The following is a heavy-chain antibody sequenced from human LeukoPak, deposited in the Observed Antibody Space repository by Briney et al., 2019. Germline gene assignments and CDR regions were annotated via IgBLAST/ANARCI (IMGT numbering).Heavy chain of an antibody. D-gene: IGHD4-11*01. CDR2: IYSGGST. CDR3: ARGMTNPFDY. V-gene: IGHV3-53*04. Sequence: GGSLRLSCAASGFTVSTNYMSWVRQAPGKGLEWVSVIYSGGSTYYADSVKGRFTISRHNSENTLYLQMNSLRAEDTALYYCARGMTNPFDYWGQGTLVTVSS. CDR1: GFTVSTNY. J-gene: IGHJ4*02.